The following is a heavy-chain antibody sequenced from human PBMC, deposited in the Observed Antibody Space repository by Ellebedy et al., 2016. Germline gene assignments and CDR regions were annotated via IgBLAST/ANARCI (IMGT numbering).Heavy chain of an antibody. CDR3: AKGRAAVINFFDS. J-gene: IGHJ4*02. CDR2: IIGSGDST. Sequence: GESLKISXAASGFSFSNYAMSWVRQAPGRGLEWVSSIIGSGDSTYYADSVKGRFTISRDNSKNTLYLQMKSLRAEDTAVYHCAKGRAAVINFFDSWGQGTLVTVSS. D-gene: IGHD2-21*01. CDR1: GFSFSNYA. V-gene: IGHV3-23*01.